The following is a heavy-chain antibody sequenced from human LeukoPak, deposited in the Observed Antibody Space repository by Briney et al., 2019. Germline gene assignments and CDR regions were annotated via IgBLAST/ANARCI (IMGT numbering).Heavy chain of an antibody. D-gene: IGHD2-15*01. J-gene: IGHJ4*02. CDR3: ARDHKVTVAATSYFDY. CDR1: GFTFSSYW. V-gene: IGHV3-7*01. Sequence: PGGSLRLSCAASGFTFSSYWMSWVRQAPGKGLEWVANIKQDGSEKYYVDSVKGRFTISRDNAKNTLYLQMNSLRAEDTAVYYCARDHKVTVAATSYFDYWGQGTLVTVSS. CDR2: IKQDGSEK.